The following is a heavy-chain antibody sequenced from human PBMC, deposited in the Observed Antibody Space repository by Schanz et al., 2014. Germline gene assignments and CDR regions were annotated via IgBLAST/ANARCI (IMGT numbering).Heavy chain of an antibody. D-gene: IGHD6-13*01. V-gene: IGHV1-2*06. CDR2: ISPNSGDT. J-gene: IGHJ6*02. CDR1: GYNFTTYT. Sequence: QVQLVQSGSELTRPGASVKVSCKASGYNFTTYTMNWVRQAPGQGLEWMGRISPNSGDTHSAQKFQGRVTMTWDRSISTANMELSRLRSDDTAVYYCARDGHSSIWDSYYFYGLDVWGQGTTVTVSS. CDR3: ARDGHSSIWDSYYFYGLDV.